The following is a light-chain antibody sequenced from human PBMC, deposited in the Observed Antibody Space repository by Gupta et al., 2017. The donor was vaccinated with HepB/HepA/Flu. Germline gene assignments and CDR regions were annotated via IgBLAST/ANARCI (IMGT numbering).Light chain of an antibody. V-gene: IGLV2-23*02. CDR1: SSDVGSYNL. CDR3: CSYAGSSTHVV. CDR2: EVS. Sequence: QSSLTRPAPGSGSPVQSTTISCTGTSSDVGSYNLVSWYQQHPGKAPKLMIYEVSKRPSGVSNRFSGSKSGNTASLTISGLQAEDEADYYCCSYAGSSTHVVFGGGTKLTVL. J-gene: IGLJ2*01.